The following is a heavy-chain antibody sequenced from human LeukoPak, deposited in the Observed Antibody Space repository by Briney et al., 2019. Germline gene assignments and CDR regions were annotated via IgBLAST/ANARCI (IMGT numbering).Heavy chain of an antibody. Sequence: GGSLRLSCAASGFTFSSYWMSWVRQAPGKGLEWVANIKQDGSEKYYVDSVKGRFTISRDNAKNSLYLQMNSLRAEDTAVYYCARDQRVLWCSFYYYMDVWGKGTTVTVSS. CDR2: IKQDGSEK. J-gene: IGHJ6*03. CDR1: GFTFSSYW. CDR3: ARDQRVLWCSFYYYMDV. D-gene: IGHD3-10*01. V-gene: IGHV3-7*01.